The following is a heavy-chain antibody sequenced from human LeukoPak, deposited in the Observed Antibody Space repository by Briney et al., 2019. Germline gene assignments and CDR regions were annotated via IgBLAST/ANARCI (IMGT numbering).Heavy chain of an antibody. CDR2: IYYSGST. J-gene: IGHJ4*02. CDR3: ARGGSYLPVDY. CDR1: GGSISSSSYY. V-gene: IGHV4-39*07. Sequence: SETLSLTCTVSGGSISSSSYYWGWIRQPPGKGLEWIGSIYYSGSTYYNPSLKSRVTISVDTSKNQFSLKLSSVTAADTAVYYCARGGSYLPVDYWGQGTLVTVSS. D-gene: IGHD1-26*01.